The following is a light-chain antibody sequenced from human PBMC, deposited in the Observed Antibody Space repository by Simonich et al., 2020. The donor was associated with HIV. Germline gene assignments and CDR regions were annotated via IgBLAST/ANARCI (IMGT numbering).Light chain of an antibody. CDR1: QGSSSW. Sequence: DIQMTQSPSSVSASVGDRVTITCRASQGSSSWLAWYQPKPGKAPKLLIYTASTLQSGVPSRFSGSGSGTDFTLTISSLQSEDFAVYYCQQYNDWPPWTFGQGTKVEIK. J-gene: IGKJ1*01. CDR3: QQYNDWPPWT. V-gene: IGKV1-12*01. CDR2: TAS.